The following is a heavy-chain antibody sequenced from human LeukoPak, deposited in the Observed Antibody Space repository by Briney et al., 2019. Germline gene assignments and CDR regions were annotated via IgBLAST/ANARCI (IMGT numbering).Heavy chain of an antibody. CDR1: GFIFSSYA. J-gene: IGHJ4*02. CDR2: ISGSGGSK. D-gene: IGHD3-22*01. V-gene: IGHV3-23*01. CDR3: ARDMDYDSSGTPRFDY. Sequence: GGSLRLSCAASGFIFSSYAMSWVRQAPGMGLEWVSAISGSGGSKYYADSVKGRFTISRDNSKNTLYLQMNSLRAEDTAVYYCARDMDYDSSGTPRFDYWGQGTLVTVSS.